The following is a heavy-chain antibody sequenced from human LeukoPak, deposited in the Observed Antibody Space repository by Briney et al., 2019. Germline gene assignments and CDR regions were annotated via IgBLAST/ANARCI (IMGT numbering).Heavy chain of an antibody. CDR1: GYTFTSYG. D-gene: IGHD6-19*01. J-gene: IGHJ5*02. V-gene: IGHV1-18*01. CDR3: AGSMAVAGYNWFDP. CDR2: ISAYNGNT. Sequence: WASVKVSCKASGYTFTSYGISWVRQAPGQGLEWMGWISAYNGNTDYAQKLQGRVTMTTDTSTSTSYMELGSLRSDDTAVYYCAGSMAVAGYNWFDPWGQGTLVTVSS.